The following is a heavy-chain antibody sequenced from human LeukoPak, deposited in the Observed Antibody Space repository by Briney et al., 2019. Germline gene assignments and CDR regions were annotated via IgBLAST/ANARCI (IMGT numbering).Heavy chain of an antibody. D-gene: IGHD6-19*01. J-gene: IGHJ4*02. Sequence: GGSLRLSCAASGFTVSSNYMSWVRQAPGKGLEWVSVIYSGGSTYYADSVKGRFTISRDNSKNTLYLQMNSLRAEDTAVYYCARREGSGWYLYYFDYWGQGTLVTVSS. CDR2: IYSGGST. CDR1: GFTVSSNY. CDR3: ARREGSGWYLYYFDY. V-gene: IGHV3-53*01.